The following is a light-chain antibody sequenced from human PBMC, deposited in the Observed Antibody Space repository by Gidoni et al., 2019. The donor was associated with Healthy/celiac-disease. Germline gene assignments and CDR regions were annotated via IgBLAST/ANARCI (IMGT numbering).Light chain of an antibody. CDR2: EGS. Sequence: QSALTQPASESGSPGQSITISCTGTSSDVGSYHLVSWYQQHPGKAPKLMIYEGSKRPSGVSNRFSGSKSGNTASLTISGLQAEDEADYYCCSYAGSSTPNWVFGGGTKLTVL. CDR1: SSDVGSYHL. CDR3: CSYAGSSTPNWV. J-gene: IGLJ3*02. V-gene: IGLV2-23*01.